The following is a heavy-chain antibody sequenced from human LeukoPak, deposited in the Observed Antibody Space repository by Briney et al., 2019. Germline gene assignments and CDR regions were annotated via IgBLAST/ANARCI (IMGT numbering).Heavy chain of an antibody. V-gene: IGHV4-34*01. D-gene: IGHD2-21*01. Sequence: SETLSLTCAVYGGSFSGYYWSWIRQPPGKGLEWSGEINHSGSTNYNPSLKSRVTISVDTSKNQFSLKLSSVTAADTAVYYCVRGSRATRVRYYYMDVWGKGTTVTVSS. CDR1: GGSFSGYY. CDR3: VRGSRATRVRYYYMDV. J-gene: IGHJ6*03. CDR2: INHSGST.